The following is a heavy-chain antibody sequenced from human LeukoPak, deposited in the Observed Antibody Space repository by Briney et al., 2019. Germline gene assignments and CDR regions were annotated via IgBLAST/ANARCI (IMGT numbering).Heavy chain of an antibody. V-gene: IGHV3-23*01. J-gene: IGHJ4*02. CDR3: AKESTGSSPDY. D-gene: IGHD1-26*01. CDR2: ITGRGDDA. CDR1: GFTFSNYG. Sequence: GGSLRLSCAASGFTFSNYGMSWLRQAPGKGLEWVSAITGRGDDAYYADAVHGRFTMSRDNSKSTLYLEMNSLRVEDTALYYCAKESTGSSPDYWGQGTLVTVSS.